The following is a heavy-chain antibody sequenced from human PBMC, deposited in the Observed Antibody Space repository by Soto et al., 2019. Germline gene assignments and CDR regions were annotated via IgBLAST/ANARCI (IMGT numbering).Heavy chain of an antibody. V-gene: IGHV1-69*13. CDR1: GGTFSSYA. J-gene: IGHJ6*02. CDR2: IIPIFGTA. Sequence: SAKVSCKASGGTFSSYAISWVRQAPGQGLEWMGGIIPIFGTANYAQKFQGRVTITADESTSTAYMELRSLRSEDTAVYYCASSPTTRYYYYYGMDVWGQGTTVTVSS. D-gene: IGHD4-4*01. CDR3: ASSPTTRYYYYYGMDV.